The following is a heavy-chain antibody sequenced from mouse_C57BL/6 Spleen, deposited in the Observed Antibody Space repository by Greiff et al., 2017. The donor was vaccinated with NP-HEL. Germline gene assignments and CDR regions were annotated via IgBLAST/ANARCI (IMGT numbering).Heavy chain of an antibody. CDR2: IDPENGDT. Sequence: EVQLQQSGAELVRPGASVKLSCTASGFNIKDDYMHWVKQRPEQGLEWIGWIDPENGDTEYASKFQGKATITADTSSNTAYLQLSSLTSEDTAVYYGTTGIDYYGSSLCAYWGQGTLVTVSA. CDR3: TTGIDYYGSSLCAY. V-gene: IGHV14-4*01. D-gene: IGHD1-1*01. J-gene: IGHJ3*01. CDR1: GFNIKDDY.